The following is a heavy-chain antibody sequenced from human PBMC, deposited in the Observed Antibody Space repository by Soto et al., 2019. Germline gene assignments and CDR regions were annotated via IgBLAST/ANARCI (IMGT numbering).Heavy chain of an antibody. CDR3: ARGGVSTRTFDY. D-gene: IGHD3-3*01. Sequence: GESLKISCKGSGYNFAGYWIAWVRQMPGKGLELMGIIYPSDSDTRYRPSFQGQVTISADKSTSSAYLQWSSLRASDTAMYYCARGGVSTRTFDYWGQGTPVTVSS. CDR1: GYNFAGYW. V-gene: IGHV5-51*01. CDR2: IYPSDSDT. J-gene: IGHJ4*02.